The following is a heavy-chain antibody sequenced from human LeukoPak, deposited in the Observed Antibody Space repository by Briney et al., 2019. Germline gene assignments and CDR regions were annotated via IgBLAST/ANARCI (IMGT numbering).Heavy chain of an antibody. Sequence: GASVKVSCKASGGTFSSYAISWVRQAPGQGLEWMGRIIPILGIANYAQKFQGRVTMTRNTSISTAYMELSSLRSEDTAVYYCARVAAAQAGMDVWGQGTTVTVSS. CDR3: ARVAAAQAGMDV. CDR1: GGTFSSYA. D-gene: IGHD6-13*01. J-gene: IGHJ6*02. V-gene: IGHV1-69*04. CDR2: IIPILGIA.